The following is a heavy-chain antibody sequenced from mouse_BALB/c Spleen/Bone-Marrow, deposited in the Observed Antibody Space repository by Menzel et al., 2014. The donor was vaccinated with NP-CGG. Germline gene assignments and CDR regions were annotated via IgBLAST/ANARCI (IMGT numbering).Heavy chain of an antibody. J-gene: IGHJ2*01. CDR2: ISSGGHDT. V-gene: IGHV5-6-4*01. CDR1: GFTFSSYS. D-gene: IGHD2-4*01. Sequence: EVHLVESGRGLVKPGGSLKLSCAASGFTFSSYSMSWVRQTPEKRLEWVATISSGGHDTYYPDSVKGRFTISRDNAKNTLYLQMSSLKSEDTAVYYCSKDGGYDYSYYFDYWGQGTTLTVSS. CDR3: SKDGGYDYSYYFDY.